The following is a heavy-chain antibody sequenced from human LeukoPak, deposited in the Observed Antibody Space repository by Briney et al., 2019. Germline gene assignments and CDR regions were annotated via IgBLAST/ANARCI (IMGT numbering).Heavy chain of an antibody. CDR3: ARGGHWAKDYYYGMDV. D-gene: IGHD3-16*01. CDR1: GFTFSSYA. Sequence: PGRSLRLSCAASGFTFSSYAMHWVRQAPGKGLEWVAVISYDGSNKYYADSVKGRFTISRDNSKNTLYLQTNSLRAEDTAVYYCARGGHWAKDYYYGMDVWGQGTTVTVSS. J-gene: IGHJ6*02. CDR2: ISYDGSNK. V-gene: IGHV3-30-3*01.